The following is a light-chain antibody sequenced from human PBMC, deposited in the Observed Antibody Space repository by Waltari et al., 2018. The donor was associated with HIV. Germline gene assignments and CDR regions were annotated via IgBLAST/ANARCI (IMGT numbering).Light chain of an antibody. V-gene: IGKV3-20*01. CDR1: QRVTSTF. Sequence: ELVLTQSPGTLSLSPGERATLSCRASQRVTSTFLAWYQQKPGQAPRLLIYGTSNRATGIPDRFSGSGFGTDFTLTITRLEPEDFAVYYCHQYDSSPETFGQGTKVEI. CDR3: HQYDSSPET. J-gene: IGKJ1*01. CDR2: GTS.